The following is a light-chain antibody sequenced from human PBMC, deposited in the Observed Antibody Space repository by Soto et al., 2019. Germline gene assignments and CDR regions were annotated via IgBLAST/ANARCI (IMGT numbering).Light chain of an antibody. CDR1: RHVYINA. J-gene: IGKJ3*01. CDR3: QQYGASPFT. Sequence: VVLTQSPATLSLSPGERATLSCRASRHVYINALAWYQQKPGRTPTLLIFGASTRATDIPDRFSGTGSRTDFSLTINGVEPEDSAVYYCQQYGASPFTFGPGTRVEI. CDR2: GAS. V-gene: IGKV3-20*01.